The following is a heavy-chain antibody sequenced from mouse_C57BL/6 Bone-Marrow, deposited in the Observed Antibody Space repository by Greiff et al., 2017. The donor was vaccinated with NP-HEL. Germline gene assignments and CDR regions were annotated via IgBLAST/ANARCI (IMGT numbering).Heavy chain of an antibody. D-gene: IGHD1-1*01. Sequence: QVQLKESGAELVRPGASVKLSCKASGYTFTDYYINWVKQRPGQGLEWIARIYPGSGNTYYNEKFKGKATLTAEKSSSTAYMQLSSLTSEDSAVYFCARRAQSTPHYYAMDYWGQGTSVTVSS. J-gene: IGHJ4*01. CDR1: GYTFTDYY. CDR3: ARRAQSTPHYYAMDY. CDR2: IYPGSGNT. V-gene: IGHV1-76*01.